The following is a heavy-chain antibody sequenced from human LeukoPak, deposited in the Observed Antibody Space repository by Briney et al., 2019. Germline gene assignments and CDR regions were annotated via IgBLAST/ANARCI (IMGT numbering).Heavy chain of an antibody. V-gene: IGHV5-51*01. CDR2: IYPGDSDT. J-gene: IGHJ3*02. CDR3: ARRGITIFGVALDAFDI. CDR1: GYSFTSYW. D-gene: IGHD3-3*01. Sequence: GESLKISCKGSGYSFTSYWIGWVRQMPGKGLEWMGIIYPGDSDTRYSPSFQGQVTISADKSISTAYLQWSSLKASDTAMYYCARRGITIFGVALDAFDIWGQGTMVTVSS.